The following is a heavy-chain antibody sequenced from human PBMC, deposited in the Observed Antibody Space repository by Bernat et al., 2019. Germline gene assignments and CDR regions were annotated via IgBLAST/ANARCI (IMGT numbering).Heavy chain of an antibody. CDR1: GFTFSSYS. V-gene: IGHV3-21*01. Sequence: EVQLVESGGGLVKPGGSLRLSCAASGFTFSSYSMNWVRQAPGKGLEWVSSISSSSSYIYYADSVKGRFTISRDNAKNSLYLQMNSLRAEDTAVYYCARDHTVMTPVGGGYWGQGTLVTVSS. CDR2: ISSSSSYI. J-gene: IGHJ4*02. CDR3: ARDHTVMTPVGGGY. D-gene: IGHD2/OR15-2a*01.